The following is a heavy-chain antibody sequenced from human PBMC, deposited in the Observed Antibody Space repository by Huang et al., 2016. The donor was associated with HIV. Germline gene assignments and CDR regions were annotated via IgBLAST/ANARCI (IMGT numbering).Heavy chain of an antibody. J-gene: IGHJ4*02. D-gene: IGHD3-3*01. Sequence: QVRLHQWGAGLLKPSETLSLTCAVYGGSFSGYYWTWIRQSPRKGLEGIGEINHRITHNYNPSLKSRVSMSVDTSKNQFAVKLRSVTAADTAIYYCARGRGRSGYHLEFWGQGTLVSVSP. CDR1: GGSFSGYY. V-gene: IGHV4-34*01. CDR3: ARGRGRSGYHLEF. CDR2: INHRITH.